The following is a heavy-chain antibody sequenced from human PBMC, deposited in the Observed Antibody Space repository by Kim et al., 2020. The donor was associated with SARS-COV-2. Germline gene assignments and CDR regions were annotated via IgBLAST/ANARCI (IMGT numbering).Heavy chain of an antibody. J-gene: IGHJ4*02. Sequence: GGSLRLSCAASGFTFSSYAMTWVRQAPGKGLEWVSTISGRGGSTYYADSVRGRFIISRDNSKITLYLQMNSLRAEDTAVYYCAKMDDFLTGYPWYWGQGTLVIVSS. CDR3: AKMDDFLTGYPWY. D-gene: IGHD3-9*01. CDR2: ISGRGGST. CDR1: GFTFSSYA. V-gene: IGHV3-23*01.